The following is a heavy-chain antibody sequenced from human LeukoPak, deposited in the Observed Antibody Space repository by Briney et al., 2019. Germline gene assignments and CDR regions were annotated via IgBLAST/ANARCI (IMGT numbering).Heavy chain of an antibody. CDR1: GYTFTGYY. CDR2: INPNSGGT. J-gene: IGHJ5*02. Sequence: ASVKVSCKASGYTFTGYYMHWVRQAPGQGLEWMGWINPNSGGTNYPQKFQGRVTMTRDTSISTAYMELSRLRSDDTAVYYCARKVVPAAMKNWFDPWGQGTLVTVSS. V-gene: IGHV1-2*02. D-gene: IGHD2-2*01. CDR3: ARKVVPAAMKNWFDP.